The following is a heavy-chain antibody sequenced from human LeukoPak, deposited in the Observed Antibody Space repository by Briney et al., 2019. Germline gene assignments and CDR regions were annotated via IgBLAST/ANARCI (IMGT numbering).Heavy chain of an antibody. CDR2: IYYSGST. Sequence: PSETLSLTCTVSGGSISSYYWSWIRQPPGKGLEWIGYIYYSGSTNYNPSLKSRVTISVDMSKNQFSLKLSSVTAADTAVYYCARDRRNWNYDYFDYWGQGTLVTVSS. J-gene: IGHJ4*02. CDR1: GGSISSYY. CDR3: ARDRRNWNYDYFDY. V-gene: IGHV4-59*01. D-gene: IGHD1-7*01.